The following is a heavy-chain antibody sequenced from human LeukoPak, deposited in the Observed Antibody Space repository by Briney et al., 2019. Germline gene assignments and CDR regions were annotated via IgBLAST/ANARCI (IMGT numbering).Heavy chain of an antibody. D-gene: IGHD3-10*01. CDR3: AKVGMVRGVRDNWLDP. Sequence: GGSLRLSCAASGFTFSSYWMSWVRQAPGKGLEWVANIKQDGSEKYYVDSVRGRFTISRDNTKNSLYLQMSSLRAEDTAVYHCAKVGMVRGVRDNWLDPWGQGTLVTVSS. J-gene: IGHJ5*02. CDR1: GFTFSSYW. V-gene: IGHV3-7*03. CDR2: IKQDGSEK.